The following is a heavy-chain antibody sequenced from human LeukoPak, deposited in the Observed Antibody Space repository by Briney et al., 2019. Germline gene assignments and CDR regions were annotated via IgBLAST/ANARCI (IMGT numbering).Heavy chain of an antibody. CDR1: GGSIRSYY. V-gene: IGHV4-59*01. CDR2: IYHSGST. D-gene: IGHD3-10*01. Sequence: SETLSLTCTASGGSIRSYYWSWIRQPPGKGLEWIGYIYHSGSTTYNPSFKSRVSISVDTSKNQFSLKLRSVTAADTAVYYCARDLYGSGPFDIWGQGTMVTVSS. J-gene: IGHJ3*02. CDR3: ARDLYGSGPFDI.